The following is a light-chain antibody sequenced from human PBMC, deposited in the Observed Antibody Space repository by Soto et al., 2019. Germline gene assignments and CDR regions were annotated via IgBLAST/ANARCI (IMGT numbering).Light chain of an antibody. CDR3: SSYTRNTTPVV. J-gene: IGLJ2*01. CDR1: SGDIGGYNY. V-gene: IGLV2-11*01. Sequence: QSALTQPRSVSGSPGQSVTISCTGASGDIGGYNYVSWYQHHPGKAPKLIIFDVNKRPSGVPDRFSGSKSGNTASLTISGLLAEDEADYYCSSYTRNTTPVVFGGGTKLTVL. CDR2: DVN.